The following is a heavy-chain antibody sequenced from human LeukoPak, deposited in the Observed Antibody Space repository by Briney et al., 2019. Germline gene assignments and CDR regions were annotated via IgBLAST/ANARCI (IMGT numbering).Heavy chain of an antibody. V-gene: IGHV3-23*01. Sequence: GGSLRLSCVASGFTFSNYAMSWVRQAPGKGLEWVSAITGSGTNRYYADSLKGRFTTSRDNSKNTVFLQMNSLRHEDTAIYYCVVWGDYDVLTGYYVPDYWGQGTLVTVAS. CDR2: ITGSGTNR. CDR1: GFTFSNYA. D-gene: IGHD3-9*01. J-gene: IGHJ4*02. CDR3: VVWGDYDVLTGYYVPDY.